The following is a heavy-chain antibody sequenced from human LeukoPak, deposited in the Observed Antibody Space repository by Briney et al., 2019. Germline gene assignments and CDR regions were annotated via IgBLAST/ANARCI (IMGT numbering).Heavy chain of an antibody. Sequence: GGSLRLSCAASGFTFSDYYMSWIRQAPGKGLEWVSYISSSGSTIFYADSVKGRFTISRDNAKNSLYLQMNSLRAEDTAVYYCARAVSIFGVASLEFDYWGQGTLVTVSP. CDR1: GFTFSDYY. V-gene: IGHV3-11*04. CDR2: ISSSGSTI. CDR3: ARAVSIFGVASLEFDY. D-gene: IGHD3-3*01. J-gene: IGHJ4*02.